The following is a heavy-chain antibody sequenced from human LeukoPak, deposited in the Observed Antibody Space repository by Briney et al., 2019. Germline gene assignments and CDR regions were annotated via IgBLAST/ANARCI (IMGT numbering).Heavy chain of an antibody. CDR3: TRAGGRYSYEH. V-gene: IGHV3-74*01. D-gene: IGHD5-18*01. J-gene: IGHJ4*02. CDR2: INTDGSTT. Sequence: PGGSLRPSCAASGFTFSNYWMHWVRQAPGKGLVWVSRINTDGSTTTYADSVKGRFTISRDNDKNMLYLQMNSLRAEDTAVYYCTRAGGRYSYEHWGQGTLVTVSS. CDR1: GFTFSNYW.